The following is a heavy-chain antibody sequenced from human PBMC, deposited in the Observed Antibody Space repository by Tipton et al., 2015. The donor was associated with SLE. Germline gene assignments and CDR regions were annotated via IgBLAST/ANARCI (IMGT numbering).Heavy chain of an antibody. D-gene: IGHD1-26*01. CDR2: IYYSGST. Sequence: GLVKPSETLSLTCTVSGGSISSSSYYWGWIRQPPGKGLEWIGSIYYSGSTYYNPSLKSRVTISVDTSKNQFSLKLSAVTAADTAVYYCARQWVGATLGWFDPWGQGTLCTVSS. V-gene: IGHV4-39*07. CDR3: ARQWVGATLGWFDP. CDR1: GGSISSSSYY. J-gene: IGHJ5*02.